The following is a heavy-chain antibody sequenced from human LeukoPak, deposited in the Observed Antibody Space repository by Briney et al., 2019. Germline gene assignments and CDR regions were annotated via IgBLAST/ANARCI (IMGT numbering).Heavy chain of an antibody. V-gene: IGHV4-34*01. Sequence: SETLSLTCAVYGGSFSGYYWSWVRQPPGKGLEWIGEINHSGSTNYNPSLKSRVTISVDTSKNQFPLKLSSVTAADTAVYYCARSMVRGVIIHFDYWGQGTLVTVSS. CDR1: GGSFSGYY. J-gene: IGHJ4*02. CDR2: INHSGST. CDR3: ARSMVRGVIIHFDY. D-gene: IGHD3-10*01.